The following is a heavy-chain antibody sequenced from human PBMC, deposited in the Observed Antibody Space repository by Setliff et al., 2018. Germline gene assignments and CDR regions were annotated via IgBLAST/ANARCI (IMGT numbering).Heavy chain of an antibody. CDR3: AKDGGEVY. J-gene: IGHJ4*02. V-gene: IGHV3-23*01. CDR1: GFTFSTYV. D-gene: IGHD2-21*01. CDR2: ISATGGAT. Sequence: LRLSCAASGFTFSTYVMSWVRQAPGKGLEWVALISATGGATYYADSVKGRFTIFRDNSKNSLYLQMNDLRAEDTAVYYCAKDGGEVYWGQGTLVTVSS.